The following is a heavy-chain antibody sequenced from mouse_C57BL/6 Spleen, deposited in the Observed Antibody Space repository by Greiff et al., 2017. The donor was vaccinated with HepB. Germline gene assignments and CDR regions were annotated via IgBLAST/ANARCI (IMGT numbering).Heavy chain of an antibody. CDR3: TRSLLLRVRYFDY. J-gene: IGHJ2*01. Sequence: EVQLQQSGTVLARPGASVKMSCKTSGYTFTSYWMHWVKQRPGQGLEWIGAIYPGNSDTSYNQKFKGKATLTAVTSASTAYMELSSLTNEDSAVYYCTRSLLLRVRYFDYWGQGTTLTVSS. CDR1: GYTFTSYW. CDR2: IYPGNSDT. D-gene: IGHD1-1*01. V-gene: IGHV1-5*01.